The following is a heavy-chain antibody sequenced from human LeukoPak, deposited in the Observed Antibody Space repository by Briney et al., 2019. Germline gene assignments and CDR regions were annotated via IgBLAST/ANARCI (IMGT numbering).Heavy chain of an antibody. CDR3: ARAGVVIPYYYYYMDV. Sequence: PGGSLRLSCAASGFTFSSYWMHWVRQAPGKGLVWVSRINSDGSSTSYADSVKGRFTISRDNAKNTLYLQMNSLRAEDTAVYCCARAGVVIPYYYYYMDVWGKGTTVTVSS. CDR2: INSDGSST. V-gene: IGHV3-74*01. D-gene: IGHD3-3*01. CDR1: GFTFSSYW. J-gene: IGHJ6*03.